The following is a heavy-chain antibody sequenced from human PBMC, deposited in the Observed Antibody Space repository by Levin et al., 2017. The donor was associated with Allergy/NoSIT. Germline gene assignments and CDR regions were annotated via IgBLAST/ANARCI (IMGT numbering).Heavy chain of an antibody. CDR1: GGTFSSYA. CDR3: ARVTECSGGSCSEDYYYMDV. D-gene: IGHD2-15*01. V-gene: IGHV1-69*06. CDR2: IIPIFGTA. J-gene: IGHJ6*03. Sequence: SVKVSCKASGGTFSSYAISWVRQAPGQGLEWMGGIIPIFGTANYAQKFQGRVTITADKSTSTAYMELSSLRSEDTAVYYCARVTECSGGSCSEDYYYMDVWGKGTTVTVSS.